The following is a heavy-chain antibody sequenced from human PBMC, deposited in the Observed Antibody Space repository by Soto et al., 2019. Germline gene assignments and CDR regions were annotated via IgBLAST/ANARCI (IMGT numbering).Heavy chain of an antibody. D-gene: IGHD3-10*01. V-gene: IGHV5-51*01. CDR1: GYSFTSYW. CDR2: IYPGDSDT. CDR3: AGGGVRGVITQTRDYYGMDV. J-gene: IGHJ6*02. Sequence: GESLKISCKGSGYSFTSYWIGWVRQMPGKGLEWMGIIYPGDSDTRYSPSFQGQVTISADKSISTAYLQWSSLKASDTAMYYCAGGGVRGVITQTRDYYGMDVWGQGTLVTVSS.